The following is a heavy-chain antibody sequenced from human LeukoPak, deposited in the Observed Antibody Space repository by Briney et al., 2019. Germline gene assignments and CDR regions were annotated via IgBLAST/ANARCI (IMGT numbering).Heavy chain of an antibody. J-gene: IGHJ4*02. CDR2: IYYSGSA. CDR3: ARDSRFGDYYFDY. Sequence: SETLSLTCTVSGGSISSYYWSWIRQPPGKGLEWIGYIYYSGSANYNPSLKSRVTISVDTSKNQFSLKLSSVTAADTAVYYCARDSRFGDYYFDYWGQGTLVTVSS. CDR1: GGSISSYY. V-gene: IGHV4-59*01. D-gene: IGHD3-10*01.